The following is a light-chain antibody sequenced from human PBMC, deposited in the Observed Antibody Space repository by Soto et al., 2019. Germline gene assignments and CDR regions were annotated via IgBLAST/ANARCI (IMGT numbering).Light chain of an antibody. CDR2: DAS. J-gene: IGKJ1*01. CDR3: QHRT. Sequence: EIVLTQSPATLSLSPGERATLSCRASQSVSSYLAWYQQKPGQAPRLLIYDASNRATGIPARFSGSGSGIDFTLTISSLEPEDFAVYYCQHRTFGQGTKVEIK. CDR1: QSVSSY. V-gene: IGKV3-11*01.